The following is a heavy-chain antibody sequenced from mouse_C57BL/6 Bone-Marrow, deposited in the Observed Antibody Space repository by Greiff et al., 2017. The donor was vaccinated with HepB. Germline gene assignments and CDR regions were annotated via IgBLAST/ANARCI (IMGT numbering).Heavy chain of an antibody. V-gene: IGHV5-6*02. CDR1: GFTFSSYG. CDR2: ISSGGSYT. Sequence: EVKLVESGGDLVKPGGSLKLSCAASGFTFSSYGMSWVRQTPDKRLEWVATISSGGSYTYYPDSVKGRFTISRDNAKNTLHLQMSSLKSEDTAMYYCARHDYRAWFAYWGQGTLVTVSA. D-gene: IGHD2-4*01. CDR3: ARHDYRAWFAY. J-gene: IGHJ3*01.